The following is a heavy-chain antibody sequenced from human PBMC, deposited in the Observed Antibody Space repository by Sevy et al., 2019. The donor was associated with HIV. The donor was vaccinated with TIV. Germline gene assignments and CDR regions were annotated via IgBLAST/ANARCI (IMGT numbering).Heavy chain of an antibody. CDR2: ISGSGGST. J-gene: IGHJ6*02. V-gene: IGHV3-23*01. Sequence: GESLKISCAASGFTFSSYAMSWVRQAPGKGLEWVSAISGSGGSTYYADSVKGRFTISRDNSKNTLYLQMNSLRAEDTAVYYCAKDDEYYDFWSGYYKGYYYYGMDVWGQGTTVTVSS. CDR3: AKDDEYYDFWSGYYKGYYYYGMDV. CDR1: GFTFSSYA. D-gene: IGHD3-3*01.